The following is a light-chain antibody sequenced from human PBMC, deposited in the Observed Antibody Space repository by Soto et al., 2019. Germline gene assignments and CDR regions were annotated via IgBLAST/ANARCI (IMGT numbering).Light chain of an antibody. CDR3: QQYGSSPSWT. Sequence: EIVLTQSPGTLSLSPGERATLSCRASQSVSSSYLAWYQQKPDQAPRLLIYGASSRATVIPDRFSGSGSGTDFTLTISRLEPEDFAVYYCQQYGSSPSWTFGQGTKV. CDR2: GAS. V-gene: IGKV3-20*01. CDR1: QSVSSSY. J-gene: IGKJ1*01.